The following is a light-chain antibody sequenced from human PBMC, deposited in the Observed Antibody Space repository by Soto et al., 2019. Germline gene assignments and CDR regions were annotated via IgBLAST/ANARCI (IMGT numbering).Light chain of an antibody. CDR2: GAS. CDR1: QSVSSSH. J-gene: IGKJ1*01. Sequence: EIVLTQSPATLSLSPGERATLSCRASQSVSSSHLAWYQQKPGQAPRLLIYGASTRATGIPDRFSGSGSGTDFTLTISRLEPEDFAVYYCQQYGTSPTWTFGQGTKVDNK. V-gene: IGKV3-20*01. CDR3: QQYGTSPTWT.